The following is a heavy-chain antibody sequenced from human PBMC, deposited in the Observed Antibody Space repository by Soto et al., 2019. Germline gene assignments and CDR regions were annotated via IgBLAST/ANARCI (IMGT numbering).Heavy chain of an antibody. J-gene: IGHJ5*02. Sequence: EVQLVESGVVLVQPGVSLRLSCAAAGFTFSSYEMNCVRQAPGKGLEWFASIGGSASPIYYADSVKGRFAISRDNAENSMYLQMNNLRAEDTAVYYCARSWGVYCSSTMCYSTWFDPWGQGTLVTVSS. CDR2: IGGSASPI. CDR3: ARSWGVYCSSTMCYSTWFDP. V-gene: IGHV3-48*03. CDR1: GFTFSSYE. D-gene: IGHD2-2*02.